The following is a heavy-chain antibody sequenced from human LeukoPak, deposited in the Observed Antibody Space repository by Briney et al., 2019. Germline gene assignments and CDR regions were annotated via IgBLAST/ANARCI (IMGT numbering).Heavy chain of an antibody. D-gene: IGHD3-22*01. Sequence: SETLSLTCAVSGYSISSGYYWGWIRQPPGKRLEWIGSIYHSGSTYYNPSLKSRVTISVDTSKNQFSLKLSSVTAADAAVYYCAREIRPDYYDSSGSWAFDIWGQGTMVTVSS. CDR2: IYHSGST. V-gene: IGHV4-38-2*02. J-gene: IGHJ3*02. CDR3: AREIRPDYYDSSGSWAFDI. CDR1: GYSISSGYY.